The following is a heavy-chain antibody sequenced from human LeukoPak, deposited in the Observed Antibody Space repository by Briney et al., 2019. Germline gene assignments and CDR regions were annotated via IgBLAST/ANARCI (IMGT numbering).Heavy chain of an antibody. CDR3: ARVGTGGSGYDWGPFDN. D-gene: IGHD5-12*01. Sequence: GGSLRLSCAASGFTFSSYAMSWVRQAPGKGLEWVSAISGSGGSTYYADSVKGRFTISRDNSKNTLYLQMNSLRAEDTAVYYCARVGTGGSGYDWGPFDNWGQGTLVTVSS. CDR1: GFTFSSYA. CDR2: ISGSGGST. V-gene: IGHV3-23*01. J-gene: IGHJ4*02.